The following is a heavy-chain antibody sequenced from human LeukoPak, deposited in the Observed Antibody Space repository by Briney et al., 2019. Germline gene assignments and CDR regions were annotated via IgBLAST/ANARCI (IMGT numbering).Heavy chain of an antibody. CDR3: AREGVYDRSGYSLGY. D-gene: IGHD3-22*01. Sequence: PAGSLRLSCAASGVTFSSYAMHWVRQAPREGLEYVSAISSNGGSTYYSTSVKGRFTISRDNSKNTLYLQMGSLRAEEMAVYYCAREGVYDRSGYSLGYWGQGTLVTASS. CDR2: ISSNGGST. V-gene: IGHV3-64*01. CDR1: GVTFSSYA. J-gene: IGHJ4*02.